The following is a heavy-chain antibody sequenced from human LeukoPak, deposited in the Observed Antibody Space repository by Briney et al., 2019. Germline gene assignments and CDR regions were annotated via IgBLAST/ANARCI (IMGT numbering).Heavy chain of an antibody. CDR1: GYTFTSYG. D-gene: IGHD2-2*01. CDR3: ARDVRSTYYYYYMDV. J-gene: IGHJ6*03. CDR2: ISAYNGNT. V-gene: IGHV1-18*01. Sequence: ASVKVSCKASGYTFTSYGISWVRQAPGQGLEWMGLISAYNGNTNYAQKLQGRVTMTTDTSTSTAYMELRSLRSDDTAVYYCARDVRSTYYYYYMDVWGKGTTVTVSS.